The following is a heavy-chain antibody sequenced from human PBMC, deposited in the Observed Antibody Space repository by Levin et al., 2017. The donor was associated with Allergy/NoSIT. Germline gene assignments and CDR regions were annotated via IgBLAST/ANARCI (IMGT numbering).Heavy chain of an antibody. CDR2: IKQLGSEK. V-gene: IGHV3-7*01. Sequence: SGGSLRLSCAAXXGAVMVGVVGWSGQARWKGLEWVASIKQLGSEKYYVDSVKGRFTISRDNAKNSLYLQMSSLRAEDTAVYYCARFMSSTNTFDYWGQGTLVTVSS. D-gene: IGHD5/OR15-5a*01. J-gene: IGHJ4*02. CDR1: XGAVMVGV. CDR3: ARFMSSTNTFDY.